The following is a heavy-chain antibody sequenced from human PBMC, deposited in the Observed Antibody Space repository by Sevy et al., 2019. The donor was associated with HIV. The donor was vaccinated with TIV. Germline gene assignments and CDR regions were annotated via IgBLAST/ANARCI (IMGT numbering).Heavy chain of an antibody. D-gene: IGHD4-17*01. V-gene: IGHV1-46*03. CDR3: ARHFYDYGDTNWFDP. Sequence: ASVKVSCKASGYTFTSYYMHWVRQAPGQGLEWMGIINPSGGSTSYAQKFQGRVTMTRDTSTSTVYMELSSLRSEDTAVYYCARHFYDYGDTNWFDPWGQGTLVTVSS. CDR2: INPSGGST. CDR1: GYTFTSYY. J-gene: IGHJ5*02.